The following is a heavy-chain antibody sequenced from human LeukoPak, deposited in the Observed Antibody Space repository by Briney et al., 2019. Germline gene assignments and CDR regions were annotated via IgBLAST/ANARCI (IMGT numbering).Heavy chain of an antibody. V-gene: IGHV4-4*07. CDR3: ARGIEAAGVGFYAFDI. J-gene: IGHJ4*02. Sequence: RASETLSLTCTVSVASIGSFYWVWIRQPAGKGLEWVGRLYNGGDTNYSPSLRSRVTMPVDTSKNQFSLKLKSVTAADTAVYYCARGIEAAGVGFYAFDIWGQGALVTVSS. CDR2: LYNGGDT. D-gene: IGHD6-13*01. CDR1: VASIGSFY.